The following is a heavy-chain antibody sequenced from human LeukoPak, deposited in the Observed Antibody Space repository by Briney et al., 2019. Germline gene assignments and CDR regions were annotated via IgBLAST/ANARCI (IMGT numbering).Heavy chain of an antibody. V-gene: IGHV4-59*08. J-gene: IGHJ4*02. CDR1: GGSIRSYY. CDR2: IYYTGST. Sequence: SETLSLTCSVSGGSIRSYYWSWIRQPPGKGLEWIGYIYYTGSTNYNPSLKSRVTISVDTSRNHFSLKLTSVTAADTAVYYCARHASGYSNGSDSWGQGTLVTVSS. D-gene: IGHD5-18*01. CDR3: ARHASGYSNGSDS.